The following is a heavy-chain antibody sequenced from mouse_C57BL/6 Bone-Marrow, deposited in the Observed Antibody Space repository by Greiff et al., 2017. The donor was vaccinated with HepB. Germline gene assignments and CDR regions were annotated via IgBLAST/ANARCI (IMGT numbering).Heavy chain of an antibody. V-gene: IGHV5-4*01. D-gene: IGHD1-1*01. CDR1: GFTFSSYA. CDR2: ISDGGSYT. J-gene: IGHJ4*01. CDR3: ARDGITTVAMDY. Sequence: EVKLMESGGGLVKPGGSLKLSCAASGFTFSSYAMSWVRQTPEKRLEWVATISDGGSYTYYPDNVKGRFTISRDNAKNNLYLQMSHLKSEDTAMYYCARDGITTVAMDYWGQGTSVTVSS.